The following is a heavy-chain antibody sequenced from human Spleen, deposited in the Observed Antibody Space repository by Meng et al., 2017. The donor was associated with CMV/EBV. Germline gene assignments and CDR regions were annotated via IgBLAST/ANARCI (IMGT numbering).Heavy chain of an antibody. D-gene: IGHD1-26*01. CDR1: GFTLGSYA. CDR3: AIYGSGSYFDL. CDR2: ISASEIST. J-gene: IGHJ4*02. V-gene: IGHV3-23*01. Sequence: GGSLRLSCAASGFTLGSYAMGWVRQAPGKGLEWVSAISASEISTYYADSVKGRFTISRDNSEKTLYLQLNSLRAEDTAVYYCAIYGSGSYFDLWGQGTLVTVSS.